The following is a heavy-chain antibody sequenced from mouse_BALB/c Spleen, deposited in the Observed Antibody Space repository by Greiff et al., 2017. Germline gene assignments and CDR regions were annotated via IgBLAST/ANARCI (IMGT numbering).Heavy chain of an antibody. J-gene: IGHJ4*01. D-gene: IGHD4-1*01. CDR2: ILPGSGST. CDR3: ARGRGTGTEYYYAMDY. CDR1: GYTFSSYW. V-gene: IGHV1-9*01. Sequence: QVQLKQSGAELMKPGASVKISCKATGYTFSSYWIEWVKQRPGHGLEWIGEILPGSGSTNYNEKFKGKATFTADTSSNTAYMQLSSLTSEDSAVYYCARGRGTGTEYYYAMDYWGQGTSVTVSS.